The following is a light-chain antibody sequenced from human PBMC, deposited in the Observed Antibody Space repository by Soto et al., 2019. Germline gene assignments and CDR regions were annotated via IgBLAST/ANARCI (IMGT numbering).Light chain of an antibody. CDR3: SSFTRTNPWV. CDR1: SSDIGTYGY. CDR2: EVA. Sequence: QSALTQPASVSGSPGQSITISCTGTSSDIGTYGYVSWYQQHPGKAPQLLFYEVARRPSGVSNRFSASKSGNAASLTISGLQPEDEADYYCSSFTRTNPWVFGGGTKLTVL. V-gene: IGLV2-14*01. J-gene: IGLJ3*02.